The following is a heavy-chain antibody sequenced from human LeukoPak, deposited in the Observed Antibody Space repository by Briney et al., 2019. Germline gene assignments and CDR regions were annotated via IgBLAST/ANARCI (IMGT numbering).Heavy chain of an antibody. CDR1: GYTFTSYY. CDR2: INPSGGST. Sequence: ASVKVSCKASGYTFTSYYMHWVRQAPGQGLEWMGIINPSGGSTSYAQKFQGRVTMTRDTSTSTVYMELSSLRSEDTAVYYCASPTHLYDFWSGYEFLGMDVWGQGTTVTVSS. J-gene: IGHJ6*02. CDR3: ASPTHLYDFWSGYEFLGMDV. D-gene: IGHD3-3*01. V-gene: IGHV1-46*01.